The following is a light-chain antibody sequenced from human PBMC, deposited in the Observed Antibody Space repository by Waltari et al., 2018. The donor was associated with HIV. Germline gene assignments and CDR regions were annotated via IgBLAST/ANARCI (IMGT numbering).Light chain of an antibody. V-gene: IGLV10-54*04. Sequence: QAGLTQPPSVSKGMRQTATLTCTGNSNNVGNQGAAWLQQHQGHPPKLLSYRDNKRPSGISERFSASRSGNTAALTITGVQPEDEADYCCATCDISLSAVVFGGGTTLTVL. J-gene: IGLJ2*01. CDR1: SNNVGNQG. CDR3: ATCDISLSAVV. CDR2: RDN.